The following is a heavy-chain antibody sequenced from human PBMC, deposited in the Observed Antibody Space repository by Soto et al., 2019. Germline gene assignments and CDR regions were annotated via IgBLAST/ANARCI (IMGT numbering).Heavy chain of an antibody. Sequence: SCAASGFTFSSYGMHWVRQAPGKGLEWVSYISSSGSTIYYADSVKGRFTISRDNAKNSLYLQMNSLRAEDTAVYYCARDLKSPSHYDFWSGYFAPNYYYGMDVWGQGTTVTVSS. CDR1: GFTFSSYG. CDR2: ISSSGSTI. J-gene: IGHJ6*02. D-gene: IGHD3-3*01. CDR3: ARDLKSPSHYDFWSGYFAPNYYYGMDV. V-gene: IGHV3-48*04.